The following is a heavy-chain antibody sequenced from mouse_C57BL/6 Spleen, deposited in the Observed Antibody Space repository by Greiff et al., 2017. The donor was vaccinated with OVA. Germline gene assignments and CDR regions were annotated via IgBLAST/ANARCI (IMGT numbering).Heavy chain of an antibody. J-gene: IGHJ2*01. V-gene: IGHV1-61*01. CDR2: IYPSDSGT. D-gene: IGHD2-3*01. Sequence: VQLQQPGAELVRPGSSVKLSCKASGYTFTSYYMDWVKQRPGQGLEWIGNIYPSDSGTHYNQKFKDKATLTVDKSSSTAYMQLSSLTSEDSAVYYCTRRGDDGYSCDYWGQGTTLTVSS. CDR1: GYTFTSYY. CDR3: TRRGDDGYSCDY.